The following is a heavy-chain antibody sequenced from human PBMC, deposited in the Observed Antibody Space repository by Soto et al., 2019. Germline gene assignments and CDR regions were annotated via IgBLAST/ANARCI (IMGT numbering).Heavy chain of an antibody. J-gene: IGHJ4*02. CDR1: GGTFSSYT. CDR2: IIPILGIA. CDR3: ARGTMVRGVILYNFDY. D-gene: IGHD3-10*01. V-gene: IGHV1-69*02. Sequence: QVQLVQSGAEVKKPGSSVKVSCKASGGTFSSYTISWVRQAPGQGLEWMGRIIPILGIANYAQKFQGRVTITADKSTSTAYMVLSSLRSEDTAVYYCARGTMVRGVILYNFDYWGQGTLVTVSS.